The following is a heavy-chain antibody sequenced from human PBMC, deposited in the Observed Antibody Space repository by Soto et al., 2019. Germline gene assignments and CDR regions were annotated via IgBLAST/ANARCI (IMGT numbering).Heavy chain of an antibody. Sequence: QVQLVESGGGVVQPGRSLRLSCAASGFTFSSYGMHWVRQAPGKGLEWVAVISYDGSNKYYADSVKGRFTIYRDNSKNTLYLQMNSLRAEDTAVYYCANYGDSLDYWGQGTLVTVSS. CDR2: ISYDGSNK. V-gene: IGHV3-30*18. D-gene: IGHD4-17*01. J-gene: IGHJ4*02. CDR3: ANYGDSLDY. CDR1: GFTFSSYG.